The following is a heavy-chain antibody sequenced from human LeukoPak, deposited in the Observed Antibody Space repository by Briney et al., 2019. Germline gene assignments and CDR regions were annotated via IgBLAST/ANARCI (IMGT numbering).Heavy chain of an antibody. V-gene: IGHV3-7*05. CDR3: ARDKSIPNLDAFDI. CDR1: GFLLRRYW. Sequence: QPGGSLRLSCAASGFLLRRYWMTWVRQAPGKGLEWVANIKQDGSEKNYLDSVRGRFTISRDDARNSLYLQMDSLRVEDTAVYYCARDKSIPNLDAFDIWGQGTMVTVSS. CDR2: IKQDGSEK. J-gene: IGHJ3*02. D-gene: IGHD1-14*01.